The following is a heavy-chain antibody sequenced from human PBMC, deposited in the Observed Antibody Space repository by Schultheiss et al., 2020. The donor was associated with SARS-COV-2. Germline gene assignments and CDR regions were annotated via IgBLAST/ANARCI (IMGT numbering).Heavy chain of an antibody. V-gene: IGHV3-23*01. D-gene: IGHD6-13*01. CDR1: GFTFSSYW. Sequence: GGSLRLSCGASGFTFSSYWMHWVRQAPGKGLEWVSTISDDGGSTYYADSVKGRFTISRDNSKNTLYLQMNSLRAEDTAVYYCARAPRGSWYSFDSWGQGTLVTVSS. CDR3: ARAPRGSWYSFDS. J-gene: IGHJ4*02. CDR2: ISDDGGST.